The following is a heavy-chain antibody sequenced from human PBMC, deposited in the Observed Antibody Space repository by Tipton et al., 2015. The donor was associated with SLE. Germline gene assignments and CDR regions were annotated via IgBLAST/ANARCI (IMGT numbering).Heavy chain of an antibody. J-gene: IGHJ3*02. D-gene: IGHD6-25*01. CDR2: INHSGST. V-gene: IGHV4-34*01. CDR1: GGSFSGYY. CDR3: ARGVRYSSGQSAFDI. Sequence: CAVYGGSFSGYYWSWIRQPPGKGLEWIGEINHSGSTNYNPSLKSRVTISINTSKNQFSLNLSSVTAADTAVYFCARGVRYSSGQSAFDIWGQGTTVSVSS.